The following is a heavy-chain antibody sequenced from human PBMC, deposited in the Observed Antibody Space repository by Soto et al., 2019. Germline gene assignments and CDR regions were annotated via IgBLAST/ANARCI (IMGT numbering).Heavy chain of an antibody. CDR3: AKDGPEGPIMITFGGVIVMGYFDY. J-gene: IGHJ4*02. D-gene: IGHD3-16*02. CDR2: ISGSGGST. CDR1: GFTFSSYA. V-gene: IGHV3-23*01. Sequence: EVQLLESGGGLVQPGGSLRLSCAASGFTFSSYAMSWVRQAPGKGLEWVSAISGSGGSTYYADSVKGRFTISRDNSKNTLYLQMNSLRAEDTAVYYCAKDGPEGPIMITFGGVIVMGYFDYWGQGTLVTVSS.